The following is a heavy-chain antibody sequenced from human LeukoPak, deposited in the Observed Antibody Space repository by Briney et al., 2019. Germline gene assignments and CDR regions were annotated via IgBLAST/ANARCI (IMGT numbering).Heavy chain of an antibody. CDR3: ARGGVAVTTEYGY. J-gene: IGHJ4*02. V-gene: IGHV1-46*01. D-gene: IGHD4-17*01. CDR1: GYTFTSYY. CDR2: INPRTGST. Sequence: ASVKVSCKASGYTFTSYYIFWVRRAPGQGLEWMGIINPRTGSTSYSQKFQGRVTMTRDMSTSTVYMELSSLRSEDTALYYCARGGVAVTTEYGYWGQGTLVTVSS.